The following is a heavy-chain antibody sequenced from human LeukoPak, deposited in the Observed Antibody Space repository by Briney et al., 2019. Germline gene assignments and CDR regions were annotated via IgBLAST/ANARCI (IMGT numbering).Heavy chain of an antibody. CDR2: ISGSGGST. CDR3: AKASDVVVVAAANNWFDP. CDR1: GFTFSCYA. Sequence: GGSLRLSCAASGFTFSCYAMSWVRQAPGKGLEWVSAISGSGGSTYYADSVKGRFTISRDNSKNTLYLQMNSLRAEDTAVYYCAKASDVVVVAAANNWFDPWGQGTLVTVSS. J-gene: IGHJ5*02. V-gene: IGHV3-23*01. D-gene: IGHD2-15*01.